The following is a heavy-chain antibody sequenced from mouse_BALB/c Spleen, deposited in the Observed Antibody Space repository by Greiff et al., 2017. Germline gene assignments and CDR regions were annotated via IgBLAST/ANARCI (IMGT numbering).Heavy chain of an antibody. Sequence: LKQPGSELVRPGASVKLSCKASGYTFTSYWMHWVKQRPGQGLEWIGNIYPGSGSTNYDEKFKSKATLTVDTSSSTAYMQLSSLTSEDSAVYYCVYDYDLAYWGQGTLVTVSA. D-gene: IGHD2-4*01. J-gene: IGHJ3*01. CDR2: IYPGSGST. CDR1: GYTFTSYW. V-gene: IGHV1S22*01. CDR3: VYDYDLAY.